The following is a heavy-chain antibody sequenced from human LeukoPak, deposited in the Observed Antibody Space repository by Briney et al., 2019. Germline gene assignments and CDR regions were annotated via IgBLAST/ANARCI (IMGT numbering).Heavy chain of an antibody. Sequence: PGGSLTLSCAASGFTLSSNYMNWVRQAPGKALEWVSVIYSGSSTYYSNSVKGPFTIPRENSKNTLYLQMNSLRAEDTAVYYCARWACSSTSCYNDYWGQGTLVTVSS. CDR1: GFTLSSNY. J-gene: IGHJ4*02. CDR3: ARWACSSTSCYNDY. D-gene: IGHD2-2*02. CDR2: IYSGSST. V-gene: IGHV3-53*01.